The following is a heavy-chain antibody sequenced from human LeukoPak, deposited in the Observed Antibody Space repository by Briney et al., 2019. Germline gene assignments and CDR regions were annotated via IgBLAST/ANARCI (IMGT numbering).Heavy chain of an antibody. V-gene: IGHV4-59*01. CDR1: VGSSITNY. Sequence: SETLPLISCMGVGSSITNYWIWLRRPPGEERVWWGDIYYSGSTNYNPSLKSRVTISVDTSKNQFPLKLSSVTAADTAVYYCARGRGIAAAGDYFDYWGQGTLVTVSS. D-gene: IGHD6-13*01. J-gene: IGHJ4*02. CDR3: ARGRGIAAAGDYFDY. CDR2: IYYSGST.